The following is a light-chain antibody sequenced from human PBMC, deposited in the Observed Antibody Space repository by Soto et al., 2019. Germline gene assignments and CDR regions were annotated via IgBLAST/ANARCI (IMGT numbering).Light chain of an antibody. Sequence: DIVLTQSPGTLSLSLGERVTLSCRASQSVSSSYLAWYQQKPGQGPRLLIYAASSRATGIPDRFSGSGSGADFTLTISRLEPEDFAVYYCQQYGSSPEWTFGQGTKVDIK. CDR3: QQYGSSPEWT. J-gene: IGKJ1*01. CDR2: AAS. CDR1: QSVSSSY. V-gene: IGKV3-20*01.